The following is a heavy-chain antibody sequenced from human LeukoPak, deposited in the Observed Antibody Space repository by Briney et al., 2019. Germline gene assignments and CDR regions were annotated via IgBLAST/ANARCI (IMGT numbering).Heavy chain of an antibody. CDR1: GFTFSSYG. CDR2: IWYDGSNK. Sequence: GRSLRLSCAASGFTFSSYGMPWVRQAPGKGLEGVAVIWYDGSNKYYADSVKGRFTISRDNSKNTLYLQMNSLRAEDTAVYYCARARGKDYYDSTYNDYWGQGTLVTVSS. D-gene: IGHD3-22*01. V-gene: IGHV3-33*01. CDR3: ARARGKDYYDSTYNDY. J-gene: IGHJ4*02.